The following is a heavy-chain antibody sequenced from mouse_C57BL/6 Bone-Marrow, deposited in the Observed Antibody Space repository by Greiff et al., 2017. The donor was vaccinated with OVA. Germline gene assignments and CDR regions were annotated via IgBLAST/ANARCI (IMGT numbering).Heavy chain of an antibody. V-gene: IGHV2-2*01. CDR3: ARNLYTYWYFDV. J-gene: IGHJ1*03. CDR2: IWSGGST. CDR1: GFSLTSYG. Sequence: VQRVESGPGLVQPSQSLSITCTVSGFSLTSYGVHWVRQSPGKGLEWLGVIWSGGSTDYNAAFISRLSISKDNSKSQVFFKMNSLQADDTAIYYCARNLYTYWYFDVWGTGTTVTVSS. D-gene: IGHD2-1*01.